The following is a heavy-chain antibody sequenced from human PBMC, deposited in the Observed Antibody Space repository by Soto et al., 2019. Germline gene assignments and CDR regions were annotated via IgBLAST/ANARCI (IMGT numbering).Heavy chain of an antibody. D-gene: IGHD3-3*01. J-gene: IGHJ5*02. Sequence: ASVKVSCKASGYTFTSCGISWVRQARGQGLEWMAWISPYNGNTNYAQKLQGRVTMTTDTSTSTAYMELRSLRSDDTAVYYCARDLTDLWSGYPSPNWFDPWGQGTLVTVSS. CDR3: ARDLTDLWSGYPSPNWFDP. CDR1: GYTFTSCG. CDR2: ISPYNGNT. V-gene: IGHV1-18*01.